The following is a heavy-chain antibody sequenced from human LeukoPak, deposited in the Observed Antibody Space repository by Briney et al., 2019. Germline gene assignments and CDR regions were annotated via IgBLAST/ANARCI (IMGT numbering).Heavy chain of an antibody. Sequence: GGSLRLSCAASGFTFSSYWMSWVRQAPGKGLEWVANIKQDGSEKYYVDSVKGRFTVSRDNAKNSLYLQMNSLRAEDTAVYYCARDAPGRIFHGYGMDVWGQGTTVTFSS. CDR3: ARDAPGRIFHGYGMDV. CDR2: IKQDGSEK. D-gene: IGHD3-9*01. CDR1: GFTFSSYW. J-gene: IGHJ6*02. V-gene: IGHV3-7*01.